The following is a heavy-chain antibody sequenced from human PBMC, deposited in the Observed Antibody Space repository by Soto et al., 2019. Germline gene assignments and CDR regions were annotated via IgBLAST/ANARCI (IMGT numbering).Heavy chain of an antibody. D-gene: IGHD6-19*01. V-gene: IGHV3-73*01. J-gene: IGHJ6*03. CDR2: IRSKANSYAT. CDR3: TRKIAVAGPYYYYYYYMDV. CDR1: GFTFSGSA. Sequence: PGGSLRLSCAASGFTFSGSAMHWVRQASGKGLEWVGRIRSKANSYATAYAASVKGRFTISRDDSKNTAYLQMNSLKTEDTAVYYCTRKIAVAGPYYYYYYYMDVWGKGTTVTVS.